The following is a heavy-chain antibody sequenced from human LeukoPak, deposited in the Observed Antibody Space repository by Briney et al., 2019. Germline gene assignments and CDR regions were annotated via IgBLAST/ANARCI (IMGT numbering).Heavy chain of an antibody. Sequence: GGSLRLSCAASGFTFSSYAMSWVRQAPGKGLEWVSAISGSGGSTYYADSVKGRFTISRDNSKNTLYLQMNSLRAEDTAVYYCAKDGYSSSWLSYYCYGMDVWGQGTTVTVSS. J-gene: IGHJ6*02. CDR1: GFTFSSYA. D-gene: IGHD6-13*01. V-gene: IGHV3-23*01. CDR3: AKDGYSSSWLSYYCYGMDV. CDR2: ISGSGGST.